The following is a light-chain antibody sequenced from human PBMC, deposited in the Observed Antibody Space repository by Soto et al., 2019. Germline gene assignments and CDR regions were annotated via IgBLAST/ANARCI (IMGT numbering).Light chain of an antibody. CDR3: AAWDGSLNGLYV. Sequence: QSVLTQPPSASGTPGLRVTISCSGSSSNIEDNTVSWYQQFPGAAPKLLIYADNQRPSGVPDRFSGSKSGTLASLAISGLQSEDEADYFCAAWDGSLNGLYVFGSGTKLTVL. V-gene: IGLV1-44*01. CDR2: ADN. CDR1: SSNIEDNT. J-gene: IGLJ1*01.